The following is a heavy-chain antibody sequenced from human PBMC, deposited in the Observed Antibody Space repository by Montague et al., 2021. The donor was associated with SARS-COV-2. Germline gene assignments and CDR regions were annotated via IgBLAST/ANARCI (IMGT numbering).Heavy chain of an antibody. CDR1: GGSISSYY. CDR2: IYTSGST. V-gene: IGHV4-4*07. Sequence: SETLSLTCTVSGGSISSYYWSWIRQPAGKGLEWIGRIYTSGSTNYNPSLKSRVTMSVDTSKNQFSLKLSSVTAADTAVYYFARDLIVYDYVWGSYRPYGMDVWGQGTTVTVSS. J-gene: IGHJ6*02. CDR3: ARDLIVYDYVWGSYRPYGMDV. D-gene: IGHD3-16*02.